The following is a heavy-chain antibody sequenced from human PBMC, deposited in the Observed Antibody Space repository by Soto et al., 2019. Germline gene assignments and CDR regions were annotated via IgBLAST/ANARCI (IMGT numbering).Heavy chain of an antibody. CDR2: VTPKTGGA. V-gene: IGHV1-8*02. J-gene: IGHJ4*02. D-gene: IGHD1-1*01. CDR1: GYTFQAYD. CDR3: ATHQYQQQMVN. Sequence: HVQLVQSGAEVKKPGASVMVSCRASGYTFQAYDIVWVRQAPGRGLEWLGWVTPKTGGAMVPLNFQGRITMTSDTSTSTAYMELSSLRSDDTALYICATHQYQQQMVNWGQGTLVTVSS.